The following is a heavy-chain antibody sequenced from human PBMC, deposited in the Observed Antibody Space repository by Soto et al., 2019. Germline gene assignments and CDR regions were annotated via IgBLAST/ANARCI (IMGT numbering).Heavy chain of an antibody. CDR3: ARVLCSGGSRLLSQFDY. CDR2: IHYTGNT. J-gene: IGHJ4*02. D-gene: IGHD2-15*01. CDR1: GDSISSGGYY. Sequence: SETLSLTCTVSGDSISSGGYYWSWIRQQPGKGLEWIGYIHYTGNTYYNPSLKSRVIISVDTSKNQFSLKLSSVTAADTAVYYCARVLCSGGSRLLSQFDYWGQGTLVTVSS. V-gene: IGHV4-31*03.